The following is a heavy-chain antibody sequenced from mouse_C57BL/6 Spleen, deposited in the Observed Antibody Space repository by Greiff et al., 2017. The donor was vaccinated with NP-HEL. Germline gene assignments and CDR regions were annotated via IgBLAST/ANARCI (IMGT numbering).Heavy chain of an antibody. CDR2: IWTGGGT. D-gene: IGHD1-1*01. J-gene: IGHJ3*01. V-gene: IGHV2-9-1*01. Sequence: VKVVESGPGLVAPSQSLSITCTVSGFSFTSYAISWVRQPPGKGLEWLGVIWTGGGTNYNSALKSRLSISNNNSTSQVFLKMNSLHTDDTARYYCARNYYGSDAWFAYWGQGTLVTVSA. CDR3: ARNYYGSDAWFAY. CDR1: GFSFTSYA.